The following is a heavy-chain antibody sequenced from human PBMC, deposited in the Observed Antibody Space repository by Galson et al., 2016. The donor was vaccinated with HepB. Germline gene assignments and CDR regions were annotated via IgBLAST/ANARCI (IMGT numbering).Heavy chain of an antibody. J-gene: IGHJ2*01. D-gene: IGHD3-10*01. CDR1: GGSIYSYY. CDR3: ARYRYGSDWYFDL. V-gene: IGHV4-59*01. CDR2: IYYTGSVRYNPTLT. Sequence: SETLSLTCTVSGGSIYSYYWTWIRQPPGKGLEWIGYIYYTGSVRYNPTLTKYNPSLKSRVTISGDTSKNQFSLNLNSVTAADTAVYYCARYRYGSDWYFDLWGRGTLVTVSS.